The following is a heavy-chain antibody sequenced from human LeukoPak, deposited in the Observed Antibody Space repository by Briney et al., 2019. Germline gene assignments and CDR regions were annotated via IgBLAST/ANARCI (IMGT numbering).Heavy chain of an antibody. D-gene: IGHD6-13*01. J-gene: IGHJ6*02. CDR3: ARKIRAYSRGGYYYYYGMDV. Sequence: PSETLSLTCAVYGGSFSGYYWSWIRRPPGKGLEWIGEINHSGNTNYNPSLKSRVTISVDTSKNQFYLKLSSVTAADTAVYYCARKIRAYSRGGYYYYYGMDVWGQGTTVTVSS. CDR2: INHSGNT. V-gene: IGHV4-34*01. CDR1: GGSFSGYY.